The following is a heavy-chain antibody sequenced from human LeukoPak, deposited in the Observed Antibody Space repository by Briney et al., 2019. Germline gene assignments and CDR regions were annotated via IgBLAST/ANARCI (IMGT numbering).Heavy chain of an antibody. CDR3: AWGAGSYRSHY. CDR1: GGSISSYY. Sequence: SETLSLTCPVSGGSISSYYWSWIRQPPGKGLEWIGYIYYSGSTNYNPSLKSRVTISVDTSKNQFSLKLSSVTAADTAVYFCAWGAGSYRSHYWGQGTLVTVSS. D-gene: IGHD3-10*01. J-gene: IGHJ4*02. CDR2: IYYSGST. V-gene: IGHV4-59*01.